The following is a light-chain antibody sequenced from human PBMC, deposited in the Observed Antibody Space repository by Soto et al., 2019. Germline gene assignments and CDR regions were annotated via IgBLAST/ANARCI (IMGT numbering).Light chain of an antibody. V-gene: IGKV3-15*01. J-gene: IGKJ1*01. CDR1: QSISSN. CDR2: RAS. Sequence: EIVMTQSPATLSVAPGERATLSCRASQSISSNLAGYQQNLGQAPRLLIYRASTRATGIPARFSGSGSGTEFTLTISSLQSEDFALYYCHQYENWPQTFGQGTKVDIK. CDR3: HQYENWPQT.